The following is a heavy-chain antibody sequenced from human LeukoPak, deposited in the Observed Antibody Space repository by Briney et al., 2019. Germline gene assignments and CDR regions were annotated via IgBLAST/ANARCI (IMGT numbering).Heavy chain of an antibody. D-gene: IGHD3-10*01. V-gene: IGHV4-28*03. CDR1: GYSISSSNW. CDR2: IDYAGRT. Sequence: SETLSLTCAVSGYSISSSNWWGWIRQPPGKGLEWIGYIDYAGRTTYNPSLKSRVTISVDTSKNQFSLRLSSVTAADTAVYYCARDRGFGSGSYYGQLDYWGQGTLVTVSS. CDR3: ARDRGFGSGSYYGQLDY. J-gene: IGHJ4*02.